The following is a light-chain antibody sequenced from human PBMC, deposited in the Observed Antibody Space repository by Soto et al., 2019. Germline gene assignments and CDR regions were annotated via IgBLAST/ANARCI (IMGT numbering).Light chain of an antibody. CDR1: QSLSNNIY. CDR3: QQYGNSPQT. Sequence: IVLTQSPGTRSVSAGDRATLSCRASQSLSNNIYLAWYQQKHGQAPRILIYGASSRATGIPNRFSGTGSGTDVTITISRLEPEDCAVYYCQQYGNSPQTFGQGTKVDI. V-gene: IGKV3-20*01. CDR2: GAS. J-gene: IGKJ1*01.